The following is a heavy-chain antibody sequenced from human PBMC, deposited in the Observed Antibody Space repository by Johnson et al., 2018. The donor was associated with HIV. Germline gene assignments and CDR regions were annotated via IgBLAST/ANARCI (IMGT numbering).Heavy chain of an antibody. J-gene: IGHJ3*02. CDR1: GFTFRSYA. CDR2: ITYDGRNK. D-gene: IGHD4-23*01. Sequence: QVQLVESGGIVVQPGGSLRLSCAASGFTFRSYAMHWVRQAPGKGLEWVAVITYDGRNKYSADSVKGRFTISRDNSKNTLYLQMNSLRAEDTAVYYCARIVRMTTVVIGDAFDIWGQGTMVTVSS. CDR3: ARIVRMTTVVIGDAFDI. V-gene: IGHV3-30*04.